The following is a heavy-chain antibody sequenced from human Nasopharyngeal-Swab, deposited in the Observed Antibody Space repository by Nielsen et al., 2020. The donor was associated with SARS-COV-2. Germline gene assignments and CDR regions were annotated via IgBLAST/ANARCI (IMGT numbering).Heavy chain of an antibody. V-gene: IGHV3-73*01. Sequence: GESLKISCAASGFTFSGSAMHWVRQASGKGLEWVGRIRSKANSYATAYAASVKGRFTISRDDSKNTAYLQMNSLKTEDTAVYYCTRHVDIDYYYGMDVWGQGTTVTVPS. CDR2: IRSKANSYAT. CDR3: TRHVDIDYYYGMDV. CDR1: GFTFSGSA. J-gene: IGHJ6*02. D-gene: IGHD2-15*01.